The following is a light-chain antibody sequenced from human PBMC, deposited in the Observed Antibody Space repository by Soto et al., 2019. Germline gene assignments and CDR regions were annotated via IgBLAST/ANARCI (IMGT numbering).Light chain of an antibody. CDR3: CSFAGGATFV. CDR1: SNDVGGYDL. J-gene: IGLJ2*01. V-gene: IGLV2-23*02. Sequence: QSALTQPASVSGSPGQSITISCTGTSNDVGGYDLVSWYQLHPGKAPKLLIYEATKRPSGVSDRFSGSKSGHTASLTISALQAEDEADYSCCSFAGGATFVFGGGTKLTVL. CDR2: EAT.